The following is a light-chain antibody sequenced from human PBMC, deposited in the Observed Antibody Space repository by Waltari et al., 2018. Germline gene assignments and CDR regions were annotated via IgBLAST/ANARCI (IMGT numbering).Light chain of an antibody. Sequence: QSARTQPVFVSGPLDQWITSSWTRTSIDVGYDTRVSWYQQHPGKAPKLMIYAVRKRPSGVSDRFSGSKSGDMASLTISGLQPEDEAEYFCSSYAGSSKGVFGGGTKVTVL. CDR1: SIDVGYDTR. CDR2: AVR. J-gene: IGLJ2*01. CDR3: SSYAGSSKGV. V-gene: IGLV2-23*02.